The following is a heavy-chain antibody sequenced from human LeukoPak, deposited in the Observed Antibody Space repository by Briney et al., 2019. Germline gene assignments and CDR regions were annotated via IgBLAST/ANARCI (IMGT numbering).Heavy chain of an antibody. J-gene: IGHJ4*02. D-gene: IGHD5-12*01. CDR2: IYHHGAT. CDR1: GGSISSNNW. V-gene: IGHV4-4*02. CDR3: ARGPSVAAHLDY. Sequence: SETLSLTCAVSGGSISSNNWWSWVRQPPGKGLEWIGEIYHHGATNYNPSLKRLVTLSVDKSKNQFSLELSSVTAADTAVYYCARGPSVAAHLDYWGQGTLVTVSS.